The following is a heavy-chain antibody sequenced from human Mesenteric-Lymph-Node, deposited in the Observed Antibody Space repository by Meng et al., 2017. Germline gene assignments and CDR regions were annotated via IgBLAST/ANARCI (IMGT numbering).Heavy chain of an antibody. CDR2: ISNSGTST. J-gene: IGHJ4*02. CDR1: GFTFSSYA. V-gene: IGHV3-23*01. Sequence: GGSLRLSCVASGFTFSSYAMSWVRQAPGKGLEWVSAISNSGTSTYDADSVKGRFTISRDNSRNTLYLQMNSLRAEDTAVYYCAKGRTSDYWGQGTLVTVSS. D-gene: IGHD3/OR15-3a*01. CDR3: AKGRTSDY.